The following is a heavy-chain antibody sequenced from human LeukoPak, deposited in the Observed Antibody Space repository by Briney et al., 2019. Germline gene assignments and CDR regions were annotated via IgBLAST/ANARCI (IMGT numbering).Heavy chain of an antibody. V-gene: IGHV3-48*03. CDR1: GFTFSSYE. CDR2: ISSSGSTI. J-gene: IGHJ4*02. CDR3: ARGYGYSSSWYDY. Sequence: GGSLRLSCAASGFTFSSYEMNWVRQAPGKGLEWVSYISSSGSTIYYAGSVKGRFTISRDNAKNSLYLQMNSLRAEDTAVYYCARGYGYSSSWYDYWGQGTLVTVSS. D-gene: IGHD6-13*01.